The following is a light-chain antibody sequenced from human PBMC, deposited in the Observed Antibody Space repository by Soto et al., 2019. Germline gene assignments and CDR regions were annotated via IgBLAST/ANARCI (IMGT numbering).Light chain of an antibody. Sequence: QSALTQPGSGSGSPGQSITISCTGNSSDVGGHNYVSWYQQHPGKAPKLMIYDVSNRPSGVSNRFSGSKSGNTASLTISGLQAEDEADYYCSSYTSSSTLGVFGTGTKVTVL. J-gene: IGLJ1*01. CDR2: DVS. CDR1: SSDVGGHNY. CDR3: SSYTSSSTLGV. V-gene: IGLV2-14*01.